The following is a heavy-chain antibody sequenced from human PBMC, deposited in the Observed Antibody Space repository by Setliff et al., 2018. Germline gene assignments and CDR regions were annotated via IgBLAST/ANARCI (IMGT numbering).Heavy chain of an antibody. CDR2: IYWDDDK. V-gene: IGHV2-5*02. CDR1: GFSLTTNGVG. CDR3: ARVQPGHVIWAY. J-gene: IGHJ4*02. Sequence: SGPTLVNPTQALALTCSFSGFSLTTNGVGVGWIRQPPGKVPEWLALIYWDDDKRYSPSLKNRLTITKDTSKNQVVLTMTNVDPVDTATYYCARVQPGHVIWAYWGQGTLVTVSS. D-gene: IGHD3-10*01.